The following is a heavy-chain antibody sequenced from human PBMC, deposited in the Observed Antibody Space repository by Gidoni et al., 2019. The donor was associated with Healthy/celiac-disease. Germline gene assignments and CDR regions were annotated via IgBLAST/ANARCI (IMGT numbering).Heavy chain of an antibody. CDR2: ISYDGSNK. D-gene: IGHD5-18*01. J-gene: IGHJ6*02. CDR3: ARDRIEYSYGSKDYYYYGMDV. V-gene: IGHV3-30-3*01. CDR1: GFTFSSYA. Sequence: QVQLVESGGGVVQPGRSLRLSCAASGFTFSSYAMHWVRQAPGKGLEWVAVISYDGSNKYYADSVKGRFTISRDNSKNTLYLQMNSLRAEDTAVYYCARDRIEYSYGSKDYYYYGMDVWGQGTTVTVSS.